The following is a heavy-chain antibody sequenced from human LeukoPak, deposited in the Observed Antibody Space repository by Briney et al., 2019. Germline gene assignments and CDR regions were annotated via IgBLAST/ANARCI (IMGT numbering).Heavy chain of an antibody. CDR1: GFTFNSYA. V-gene: IGHV3-23*01. D-gene: IGHD6-13*01. J-gene: IGHJ4*02. CDR2: ISGSGGST. Sequence: GSLRLSCAASGFTFNSYAMSWVRQAPGKGLEWVSAISGSGGSTFYADSVKGRFTISRDNSKNTLSLQMNSLRAEDTAVYYCAKAQDPIAAAGTSPFDYWGQGTLVTVSS. CDR3: AKAQDPIAAAGTSPFDY.